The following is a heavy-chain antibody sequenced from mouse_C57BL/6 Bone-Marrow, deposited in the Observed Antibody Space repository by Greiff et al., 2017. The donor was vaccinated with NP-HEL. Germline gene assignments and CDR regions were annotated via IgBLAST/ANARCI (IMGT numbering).Heavy chain of an antibody. CDR2: SRNKANDYTT. V-gene: IGHV7-1*02. D-gene: IGHD4-1*01. J-gene: IGHJ1*03. CDR1: GFTFGDSN. Sequence: VKSEGAWYRPGGSLGLPWETPGFTFGDSNMRWVGQAPGRGREWIAASRNKANDYTTEYSASVKGRFIVSRDTSQSILYLQMNALRAEDTAIYYCARDNWDWYFDVWGTGTTVTVSS. CDR3: ARDNWDWYFDV.